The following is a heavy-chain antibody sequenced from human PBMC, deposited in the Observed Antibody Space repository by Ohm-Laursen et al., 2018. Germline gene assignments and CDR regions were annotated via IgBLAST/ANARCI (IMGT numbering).Heavy chain of an antibody. J-gene: IGHJ3*02. CDR2: ISSSGSII. V-gene: IGHV3-11*01. CDR1: GFTFSDYY. CDR3: AKDWISDAFDI. Sequence: GSLRLSCAASGFTFSDYYMSWIRQAPGKGLEWVSYISSSGSIIYYADSVKGRFTISRDNAKKSLYLQMNSLRAEDTAVYYCAKDWISDAFDIWGQGTMVAVSS. D-gene: IGHD2-2*03.